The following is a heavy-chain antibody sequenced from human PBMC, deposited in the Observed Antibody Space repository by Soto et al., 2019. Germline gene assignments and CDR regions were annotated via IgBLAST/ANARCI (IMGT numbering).Heavy chain of an antibody. Sequence: PSETLSLTCTVSGGSISSYCWSWIRQPPGKGLEWIGYMYDSGSTNYNPSLQSRVTISIDTSKNQFSLKLSSVTAADTAVYYCASVPRNLVKLLYFRSWGQGTLVTVSS. V-gene: IGHV4-59*01. CDR3: ASVPRNLVKLLYFRS. CDR1: GGSISSYC. CDR2: MYDSGST. D-gene: IGHD3-16*01. J-gene: IGHJ4*02.